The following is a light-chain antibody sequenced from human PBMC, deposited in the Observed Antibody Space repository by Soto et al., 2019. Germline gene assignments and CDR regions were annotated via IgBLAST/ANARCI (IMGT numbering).Light chain of an antibody. V-gene: IGLV2-14*01. CDR2: EIS. CDR3: SSYTSSSTLV. CDR1: TSDVGGYHY. Sequence: QSVLTQPASVSESPGQSVTISCTGTTSDVGGYHYVSWYQHHPGKAPKLMIYEISTRPSGVSDRFSGSKSGNTASLTISGLQAEDEADYYCSSYTSSSTLVFGTGTKVTVL. J-gene: IGLJ1*01.